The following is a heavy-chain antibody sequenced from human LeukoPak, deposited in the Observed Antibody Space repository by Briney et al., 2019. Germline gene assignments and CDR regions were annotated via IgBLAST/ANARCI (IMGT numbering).Heavy chain of an antibody. Sequence: GGSLRLSCAASGFTFSSYSMNWVRQAPGKGLEWVSTLSGSGSNKEYADAVKGRFTISRDNSKNTVYLQMNSLRAEDTAIYYCARGSSAFYYLDYWGQGTLVTVSS. D-gene: IGHD6-13*01. CDR1: GFTFSSYS. J-gene: IGHJ4*02. V-gene: IGHV3-23*01. CDR2: LSGSGSNK. CDR3: ARGSSAFYYLDY.